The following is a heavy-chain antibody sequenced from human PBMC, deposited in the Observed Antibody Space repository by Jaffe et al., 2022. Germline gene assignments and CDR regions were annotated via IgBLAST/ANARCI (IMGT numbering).Heavy chain of an antibody. V-gene: IGHV1-69*01. J-gene: IGHJ4*02. CDR3: ARNRGRTYDILTGLFDY. CDR1: GGTFSSYA. Sequence: QVQLVQSGAEVKKPGSSVKVSCKASGGTFSSYAISWVRQAPGQGLEWMGGIIPIFGTANYAQKFQGRVTITADESTSTAYMELSSLRSEDTAVYYCARNRGRTYDILTGLFDYWGQGTLVTVSS. CDR2: IIPIFGTA. D-gene: IGHD3-9*01.